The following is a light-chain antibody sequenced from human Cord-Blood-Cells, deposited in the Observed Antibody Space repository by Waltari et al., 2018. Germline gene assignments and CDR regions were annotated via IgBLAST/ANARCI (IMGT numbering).Light chain of an antibody. CDR2: WAS. J-gene: IGKJ4*01. Sequence: DIVMTQSPDSLAVSMGASATTHCTSSQSVLYSSNNKNYLAWYQQKPGQPPKLLIYWASTRESGVPDRFSGSGSGTDFTLTISSLQAEDVAVYYCQQYYSTPLTFGGGTKVEIK. V-gene: IGKV4-1*01. CDR3: QQYYSTPLT. CDR1: QSVLYSSNNKNY.